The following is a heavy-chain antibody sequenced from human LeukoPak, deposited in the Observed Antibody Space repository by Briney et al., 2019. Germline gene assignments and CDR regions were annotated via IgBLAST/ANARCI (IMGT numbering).Heavy chain of an antibody. D-gene: IGHD3-10*01. Sequence: GGSLRLSCAASGFTFSSYAMSWVRQAPGKGLEWVSAISGSGGGTYYADSVKGRFTISRDNSKNTLYLQMNSLRAEDTAVYYCAMERDYYGSGSYYRTDYWGQGTLVTVSS. V-gene: IGHV3-23*01. J-gene: IGHJ4*02. CDR1: GFTFSSYA. CDR3: AMERDYYGSGSYYRTDY. CDR2: ISGSGGGT.